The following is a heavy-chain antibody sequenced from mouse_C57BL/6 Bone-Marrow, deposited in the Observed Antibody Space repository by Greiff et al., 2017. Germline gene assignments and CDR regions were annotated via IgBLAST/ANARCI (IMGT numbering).Heavy chain of an antibody. CDR1: GYTFTSYW. CDR2: IDPSDSYT. V-gene: IGHV1-69*01. CDR3: ARRPFFDY. Sequence: VQLQQPGAELVMPGASVKLSCKASGYTFTSYWMHWVKQRPGQGLEWIGEIDPSDSYTNYNQKFKGKSTLTVDKSSSTAYMQLSSLTSEDYAVYYCARRPFFDYWGQGTTLTVSS. J-gene: IGHJ2*01.